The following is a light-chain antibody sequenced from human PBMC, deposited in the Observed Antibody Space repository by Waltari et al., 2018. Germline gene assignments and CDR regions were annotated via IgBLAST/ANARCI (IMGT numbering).Light chain of an antibody. V-gene: IGKV3-20*01. CDR3: QHYLRLPAT. J-gene: IGKJ1*01. CDR2: GAS. CDR1: QSVTRT. Sequence: EIVLTQSPGTLSLSPGERATLSCRASQSVTRTLAWYQQKPGQAPRRLIYGASNMATGIPDRFSGSGSGTDFSLTISRLEPEDFAVYYCQHYLRLPATFGQGTKVEIK.